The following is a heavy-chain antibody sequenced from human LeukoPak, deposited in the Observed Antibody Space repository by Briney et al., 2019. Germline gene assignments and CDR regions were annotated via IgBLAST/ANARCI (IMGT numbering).Heavy chain of an antibody. CDR1: GFTFSHYG. D-gene: IGHD4-11*01. V-gene: IGHV3-33*06. J-gene: IGHJ4*02. CDR2: IWSDGSNR. CDR3: AKDAQRGFDYSNSLDN. Sequence: QPGGSLRLSCATSGFTFSHYGMHWVRQAPGKGLEWVAVIWSDGSNRYYGDAVKGRFTISRDNFQRTVYLQMNSLRAEDTAVYYGAKDAQRGFDYSNSLDNWGQGTLVTVSS.